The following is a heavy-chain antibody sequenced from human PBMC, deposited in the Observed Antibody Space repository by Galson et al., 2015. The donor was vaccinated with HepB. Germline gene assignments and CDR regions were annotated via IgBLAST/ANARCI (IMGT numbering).Heavy chain of an antibody. V-gene: IGHV3-30-3*01. J-gene: IGHJ4*02. CDR1: GFTFSSYA. Sequence: SLRLSCAASGFTFSSYAMHWVRQAPGKGLEWVAVISYDGSNKYYADSVKGRFTISRDNSKNTLYLQMNSLRAEDTAVYYCASATLHSSSWYEGNYWGQGTLVTVSS. CDR2: ISYDGSNK. D-gene: IGHD6-13*01. CDR3: ASATLHSSSWYEGNY.